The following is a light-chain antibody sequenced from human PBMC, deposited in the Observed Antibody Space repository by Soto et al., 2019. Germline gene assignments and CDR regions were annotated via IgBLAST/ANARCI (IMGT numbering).Light chain of an antibody. CDR2: GAS. V-gene: IGKV3-20*01. Sequence: EIVLTQSPGTLSLSPGERATLSCRARQTFSNSFLSWFQQIPGQAPRLLIYGASVRATGIPDRFSGSGSGTDFTLTISRLEPEDFAVYYCQQCGSSSTFGQGTRLEIK. CDR1: QTFSNSF. J-gene: IGKJ5*01. CDR3: QQCGSSST.